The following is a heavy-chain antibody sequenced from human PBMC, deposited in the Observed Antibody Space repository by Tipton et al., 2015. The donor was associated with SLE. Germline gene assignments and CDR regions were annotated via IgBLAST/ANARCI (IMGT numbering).Heavy chain of an antibody. CDR1: GFTFSSYE. J-gene: IGHJ4*02. Sequence: QLVQSGGGVVQPGRSLRLSCAASGFTFSSYEMNWVRQAPGKGLEWVSYISSSGSTIYYADSAKGRFTISRDNAKHSLYLQMNSLRAEDTAIYYCARVLGATRFDYWGQGTLVTVSS. D-gene: IGHD1-26*01. CDR3: ARVLGATRFDY. V-gene: IGHV3-48*03. CDR2: ISSSGSTI.